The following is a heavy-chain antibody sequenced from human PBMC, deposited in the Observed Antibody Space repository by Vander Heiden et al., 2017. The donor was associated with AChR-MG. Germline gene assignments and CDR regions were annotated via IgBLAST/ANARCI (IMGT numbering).Heavy chain of an antibody. V-gene: IGHV3-30-3*01. CDR1: GFTFSRYA. Sequence: QVQLVESGGGVVQPGRSLRLPFPASGFTFSRYALHGVRQAPGKGLEWVAVISYDGSNKYYADSVKGRFTIARDNSKNTLYLQRNRMRAEETAVYYCARGLAPYYVAGSTIYDAFDIWGQGTMVTVSS. CDR3: ARGLAPYYVAGSTIYDAFDI. CDR2: ISYDGSNK. D-gene: IGHD3-10*01. J-gene: IGHJ3*02.